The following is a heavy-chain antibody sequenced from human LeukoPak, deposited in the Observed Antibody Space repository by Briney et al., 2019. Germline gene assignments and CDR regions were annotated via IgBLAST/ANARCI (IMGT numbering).Heavy chain of an antibody. CDR2: INTNTGNP. J-gene: IGHJ4*02. CDR3: AISPVYYDILTGYYKASPLDY. V-gene: IGHV7-4-1*02. Sequence: ASVKVSCKASGYTFTSYAMHGVRQAPGQGLEWMGWINTNTGNPTYAQGFTGRFVFSLDTSVSTAYLQISSLKAEDTAVYYCAISPVYYDILTGYYKASPLDYWGQGTLVTVSS. CDR1: GYTFTSYA. D-gene: IGHD3-9*01.